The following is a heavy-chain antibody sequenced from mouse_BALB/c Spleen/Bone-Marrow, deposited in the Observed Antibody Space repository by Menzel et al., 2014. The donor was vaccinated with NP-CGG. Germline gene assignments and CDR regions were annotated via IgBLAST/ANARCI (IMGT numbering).Heavy chain of an antibody. J-gene: IGHJ4*01. Sequence: EVHLVESGGGLVQPKGSLKLSCAASGFTFNTYGMHWVCQAPGKGLEWIARIRSKSNDYATYYAGSVKDRFIISRDDSQSMLYLQMNNLKTEDTAMYYCVRDSDYGYYSMDYWGQGTSVTVSS. CDR3: VRDSDYGYYSMDY. CDR2: IRSKSNDYAT. D-gene: IGHD2-4*01. CDR1: GFTFNTYG. V-gene: IGHV10-3*03.